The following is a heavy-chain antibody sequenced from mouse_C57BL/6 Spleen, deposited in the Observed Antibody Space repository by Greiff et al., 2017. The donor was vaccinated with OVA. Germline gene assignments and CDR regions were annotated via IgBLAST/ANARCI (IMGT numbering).Heavy chain of an antibody. Sequence: EVKLHQPGPELVKPGASVKISCKASGYTFTDYYMTWVKQSHGKSLEWIGDINPNNGGTSYNQKFKGKATLTVDKSSSTAYMELRSLTSEDSAVYYCAIYDYDEGWDAYWGQGTLVTVSA. D-gene: IGHD2-4*01. J-gene: IGHJ3*01. CDR3: AIYDYDEGWDAY. CDR1: GYTFTDYY. V-gene: IGHV1-26*01. CDR2: INPNNGGT.